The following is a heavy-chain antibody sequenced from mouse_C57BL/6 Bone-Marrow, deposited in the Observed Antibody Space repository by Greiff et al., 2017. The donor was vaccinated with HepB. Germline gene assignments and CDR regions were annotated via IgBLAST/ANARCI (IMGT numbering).Heavy chain of an antibody. CDR1: GYSITSGYY. CDR3: AKEGYGYDLRTWFAY. V-gene: IGHV3-6*01. Sequence: EVKLMESGPGLVKPSQSLSLTCSVTGYSITSGYYWNWIRQFPGNKLEWMGYISYDGSNNYNPSLKNRISITRDTSKNQFFLKLNSVTTEDTATYYCAKEGYGYDLRTWFAYWGQGTLVTVSA. CDR2: ISYDGSN. D-gene: IGHD2-2*01. J-gene: IGHJ3*01.